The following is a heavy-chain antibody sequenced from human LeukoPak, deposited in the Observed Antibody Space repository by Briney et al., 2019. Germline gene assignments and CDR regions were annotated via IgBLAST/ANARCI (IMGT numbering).Heavy chain of an antibody. CDR3: AKGGLSAMIVAQPPDY. J-gene: IGHJ4*02. CDR2: ISGSGDSA. Sequence: GGSLRLSCAASGFTFSSYAMTWVRQAPGKGLEWVSIISGSGDSAYYADSVKGRFTISRDNSKNTLYLQMNSLRAEDTAVYYCAKGGLSAMIVAQPPDYWGQGTLVTVSS. D-gene: IGHD3-22*01. V-gene: IGHV3-23*01. CDR1: GFTFSSYA.